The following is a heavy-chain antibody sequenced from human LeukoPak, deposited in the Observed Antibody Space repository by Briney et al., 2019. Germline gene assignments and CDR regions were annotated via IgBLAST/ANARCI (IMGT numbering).Heavy chain of an antibody. CDR3: AKMDEIVVVIGAFDI. CDR2: INWNGGST. D-gene: IGHD3-22*01. V-gene: IGHV3-20*04. J-gene: IGHJ3*02. Sequence: RSGGSLRLSCAVSGFTFDDYGMNWVRQRPGKGLEWVSSINWNGGSTDYEDSVKGRFTISRDNAKNSLYLQMNSLRAEDTALYYCAKMDEIVVVIGAFDIWGQGTMVTVSS. CDR1: GFTFDDYG.